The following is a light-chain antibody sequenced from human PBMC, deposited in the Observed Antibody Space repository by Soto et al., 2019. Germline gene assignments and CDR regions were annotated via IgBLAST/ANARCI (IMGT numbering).Light chain of an antibody. CDR1: QSVSSN. CDR2: GAS. Sequence: EIVMTQSPATLSVSPGERATLSCRASQSVSSNLAWYQQKPGQAPRLLIYGASTRATGIPARFSGSGSGTEFTLTISSLQSEDFALYYCQQYYDWPITFGQGTRLEIK. J-gene: IGKJ5*01. CDR3: QQYYDWPIT. V-gene: IGKV3-15*01.